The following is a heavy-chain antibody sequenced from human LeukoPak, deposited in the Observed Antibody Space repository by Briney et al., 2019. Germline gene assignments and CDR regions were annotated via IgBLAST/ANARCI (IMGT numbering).Heavy chain of an antibody. V-gene: IGHV3-53*01. Sequence: GGSLRLSCAASGFTVSSNYMSWVRQAPGKGLEWVSVIYSGGSTYYADSVKGRFTISRDNSKNTLYLQMNSLRAEDTAVYYCASSSSGYLPFDYWGQGTLVTVSS. CDR1: GFTVSSNY. CDR2: IYSGGST. D-gene: IGHD3-22*01. J-gene: IGHJ4*02. CDR3: ASSSSGYLPFDY.